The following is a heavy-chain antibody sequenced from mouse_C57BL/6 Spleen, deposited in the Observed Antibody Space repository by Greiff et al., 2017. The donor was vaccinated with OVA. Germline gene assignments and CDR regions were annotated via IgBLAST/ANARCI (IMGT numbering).Heavy chain of an antibody. J-gene: IGHJ2*01. V-gene: IGHV1-55*01. D-gene: IGHD1-1*01. CDR3: ASVGYYYGSSFLFDY. CDR2: IYPGSGST. Sequence: VQLQQPGAELVKPGASVKMSCKASGYTFTSYWITWVKQRPGQGLEWIGDIYPGSGSTNYNEKFKSKATLTVDTSSSTAYMQLSSLTSEDSAVYYCASVGYYYGSSFLFDYWGQGTTLTVSS. CDR1: GYTFTSYW.